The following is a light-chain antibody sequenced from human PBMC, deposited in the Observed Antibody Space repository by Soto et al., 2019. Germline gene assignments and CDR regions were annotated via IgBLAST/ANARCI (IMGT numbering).Light chain of an antibody. CDR3: ATWDDDLYTPI. Sequence: QSALTQPASVSGSPGQSITISCTGTSSDIGRYDYVSWYQQLPGKAPKLIIYRVINRPSGVSDRFSGSKSGTSASLAITGLRSDDEADYYCATWDDDLYTPIIGGGTKLTVL. CDR2: RVI. CDR1: SSDIGRYDY. J-gene: IGLJ2*01. V-gene: IGLV2-14*03.